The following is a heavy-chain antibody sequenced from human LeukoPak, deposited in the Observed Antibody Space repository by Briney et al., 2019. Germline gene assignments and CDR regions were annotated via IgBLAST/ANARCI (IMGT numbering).Heavy chain of an antibody. V-gene: IGHV3-48*01. Sequence: PGGSLRLSCAVSGFMFSSYSINWVRQAPGKGLEWVSYIGSSSSPIYYADSVKGRFTISRDYAKNALYLQMNSLRVKDTAVYYCARVGGDHWYYFDYWGQGTLVTVSS. J-gene: IGHJ4*02. CDR2: IGSSSSPI. D-gene: IGHD2-8*02. CDR1: GFMFSSYS. CDR3: ARVGGDHWYYFDY.